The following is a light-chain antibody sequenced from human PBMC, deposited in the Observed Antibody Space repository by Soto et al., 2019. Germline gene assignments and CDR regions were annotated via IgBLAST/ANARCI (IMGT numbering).Light chain of an antibody. Sequence: DIQLTQSPSFLSASVGDRVTITCRASQDISDYLAWYQQRPGKAPKLLIYAASTLQSGVPSRFSGSGSGTEFTLTISSLQPDDFATYYCQQYNSYSRTFGQGTKVDIK. J-gene: IGKJ1*01. V-gene: IGKV1-9*01. CDR3: QQYNSYSRT. CDR1: QDISDY. CDR2: AAS.